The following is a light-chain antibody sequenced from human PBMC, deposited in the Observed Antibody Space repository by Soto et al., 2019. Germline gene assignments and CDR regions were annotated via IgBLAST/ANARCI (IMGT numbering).Light chain of an antibody. CDR2: GAS. CDR1: QSVSSN. J-gene: IGKJ2*01. Sequence: EIVMTQSPASLSVSPGERATLSCRASQSVSSNLAWYQQKPGQAPRLLIYGASTRATGFPARFSGSGSGTEFTLTISSLQSEDCAVYYCQQYNDWPFTFGQGTKLDIK. V-gene: IGKV3-15*01. CDR3: QQYNDWPFT.